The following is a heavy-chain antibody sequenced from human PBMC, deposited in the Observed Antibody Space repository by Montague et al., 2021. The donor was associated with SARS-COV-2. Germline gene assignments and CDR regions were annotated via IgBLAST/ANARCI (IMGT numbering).Heavy chain of an antibody. CDR1: GVSVTDYY. CDR2: VLYNKGT. D-gene: IGHD3-9*01. J-gene: IGHJ4*02. V-gene: IGHV4-59*08. CDR3: ERHPHYDGLNGPPDF. Sequence: SETLSLTCTVSGVSVTDYYWSWIRQPPGKGLEWVGDVLYNKGTNFNPSLKSRVAISVDTSKNQFSLRLTSVTAADTAFYYCERHPHYDGLNGPPDFWDQGTLVTFSS.